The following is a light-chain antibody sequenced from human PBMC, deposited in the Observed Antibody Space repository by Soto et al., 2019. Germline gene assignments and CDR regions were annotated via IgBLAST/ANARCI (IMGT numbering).Light chain of an antibody. J-gene: IGKJ4*01. CDR2: GAS. Sequence: EIVLTQSPGTLSLSPGERATLSCRAGQTFSNSFLSWFQQIPGQAPRLLIYGASSRATGIPDRFSGSGSGTDFTLTISRLEPEDFAVYYCQQYGSSPPLTFGGGTKVDI. CDR3: QQYGSSPPLT. CDR1: QTFSNSF. V-gene: IGKV3-20*01.